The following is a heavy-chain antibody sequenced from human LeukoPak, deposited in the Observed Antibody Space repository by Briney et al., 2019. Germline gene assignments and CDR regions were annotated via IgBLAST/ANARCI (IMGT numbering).Heavy chain of an antibody. D-gene: IGHD5-12*01. V-gene: IGHV3-72*01. CDR2: IRNKPNSYTT. Sequence: GGSLRLSCAASGFTFSDHYMDWVRQAPGKGLEWVGRIRNKPNSYTTEYAASVKGRFTISRDDSKNSLFLQMNSLKTEDTAVYYCARHLKSGYSGYESDYWGQGTLVTVSS. CDR3: ARHLKSGYSGYESDY. CDR1: GFTFSDHY. J-gene: IGHJ4*02.